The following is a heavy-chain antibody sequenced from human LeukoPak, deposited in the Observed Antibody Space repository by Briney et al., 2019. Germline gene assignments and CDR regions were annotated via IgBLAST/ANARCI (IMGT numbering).Heavy chain of an antibody. CDR3: ARSPDILTGENFDY. V-gene: IGHV4-34*01. J-gene: IGHJ4*02. D-gene: IGHD3-9*01. CDR1: GGSFSGYY. CDR2: INHSGST. Sequence: SETLSLTCAVYGGSFSGYYWSWIRQPPGKGLEWIGEINHSGSTNYNPSLKSRVTISVDTSKNQFSLRLSSVTAADTAVYYCARSPDILTGENFDYWGQGTLVTVSS.